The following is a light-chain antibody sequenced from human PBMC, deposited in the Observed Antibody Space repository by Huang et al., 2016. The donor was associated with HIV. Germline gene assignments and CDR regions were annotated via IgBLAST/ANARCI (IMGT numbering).Light chain of an antibody. V-gene: IGKV1-39*01. J-gene: IGKJ4*01. CDR1: QSVTHS. CDR3: QQSYRAPLT. CDR2: SAS. Sequence: DIQMTQSPSSLSAFVGDRVTITCRASQSVTHSLHWYQQKPGKDPKLLIYSASSLQSGVPSIFSGTGSGTYFTLTINSLQPEDFATYYCQQSYRAPLTFGGGTRVEIK.